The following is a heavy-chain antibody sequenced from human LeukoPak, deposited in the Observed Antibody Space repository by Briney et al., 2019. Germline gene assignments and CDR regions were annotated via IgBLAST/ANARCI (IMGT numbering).Heavy chain of an antibody. CDR2: INPNSGGT. J-gene: IGHJ4*02. Sequence: ASVKVSCKASGYTFTGYYMHWVRQAPGQGLEWMGWINPNSGGTNYAQKFQGRVTMTRDTSISTAYMELSRLRSDDTAVYYCARDASRGYSYGSAYYFDYWGQGTLVTVSS. D-gene: IGHD5-18*01. CDR3: ARDASRGYSYGSAYYFDY. V-gene: IGHV1-2*02. CDR1: GYTFTGYY.